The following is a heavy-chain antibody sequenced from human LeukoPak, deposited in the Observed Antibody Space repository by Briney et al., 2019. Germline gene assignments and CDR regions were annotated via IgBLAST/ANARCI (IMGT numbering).Heavy chain of an antibody. V-gene: IGHV1-18*01. Sequence: GASVNVSCKASGYNFTNNGISWVRQAAGQGLEGMGWISAYNGNTNYAQKLQGRVTMTTDTSTSTAYMELRSLRSDDTAVYYCARVGDDYSNFYYYYYMDVWGKGTTVTVSS. D-gene: IGHD4-11*01. CDR3: ARVGDDYSNFYYYYYMDV. J-gene: IGHJ6*03. CDR1: GYNFTNNG. CDR2: ISAYNGNT.